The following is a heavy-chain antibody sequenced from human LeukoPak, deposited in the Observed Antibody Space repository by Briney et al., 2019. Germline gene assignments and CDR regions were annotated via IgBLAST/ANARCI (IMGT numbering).Heavy chain of an antibody. CDR2: ISTNTGNS. J-gene: IGHJ4*02. Sequence: GASVKVSCKASGYTFSNYVLSWVRQAPGQGLEWMGRISTNTGNSDYAQKLQGRVTMTTDTSTSTAYMELSSLRSEDTAVYYCARDGGYCSSTSCYVFDYWGQGTLVTVSS. CDR3: ARDGGYCSSTSCYVFDY. D-gene: IGHD2-2*01. V-gene: IGHV1-18*01. CDR1: GYTFSNYV.